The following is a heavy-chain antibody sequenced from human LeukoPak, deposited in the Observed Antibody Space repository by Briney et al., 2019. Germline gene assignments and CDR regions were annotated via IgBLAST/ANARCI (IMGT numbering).Heavy chain of an antibody. J-gene: IGHJ4*02. D-gene: IGHD1-7*01. Sequence: QPGRSLRLSCAASGFTFSSYGMHWVRQAPGKGLEWVAVIWYDGSNKYYADSVKGRFTNSRYNSNNTLYLQTNSLRAEDTAVYYCARGPHPRYNWNYGRYFDYWGQGTLVTVSS. V-gene: IGHV3-33*01. CDR3: ARGPHPRYNWNYGRYFDY. CDR2: IWYDGSNK. CDR1: GFTFSSYG.